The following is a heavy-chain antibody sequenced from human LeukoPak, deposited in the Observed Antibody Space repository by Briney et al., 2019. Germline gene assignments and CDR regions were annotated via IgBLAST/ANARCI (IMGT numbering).Heavy chain of an antibody. V-gene: IGHV3-9*01. CDR1: GFTFDDYA. D-gene: IGHD2-15*01. CDR3: AKDYCSGGSCYYAFDI. J-gene: IGHJ3*02. Sequence: SGGSLRLSCAASGFTFDDYAMHWVRHAPGKGLEWVSGISWNSGSIGYADSVKGRFTIFRDNAKNSLYLQMNSLRAEDTALYYCAKDYCSGGSCYYAFDIWGQGTMSPSLQ. CDR2: ISWNSGSI.